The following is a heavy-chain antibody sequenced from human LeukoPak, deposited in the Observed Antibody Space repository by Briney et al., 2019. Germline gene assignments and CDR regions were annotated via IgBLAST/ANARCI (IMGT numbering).Heavy chain of an antibody. CDR2: IYFTGTT. D-gene: IGHD3-10*01. V-gene: IGHV4-59*01. Sequence: TSETLSLTCTVSGVSISSYWSRIRQSPGKGLEWIGYIYFTGTTNYNPSLKSRLTISIDTSRNQFSLKLSSATAADTAIYYCVNGGSYLTKWGQGTLVTVSS. CDR3: VNGGSYLTK. CDR1: GVSISSY. J-gene: IGHJ4*02.